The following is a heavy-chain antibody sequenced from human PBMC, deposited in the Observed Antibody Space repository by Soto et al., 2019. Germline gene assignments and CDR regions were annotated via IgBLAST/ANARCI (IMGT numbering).Heavy chain of an antibody. Sequence: SETLSLTCTVSGGSISSYYWSWIRQPPGKGLEWIGYIYYSGSTNYNPSLKSRVTISVDTSKNQFSLKLSSVTAADTAVYYCARQRSGYDFWSGYFPPWFDPWGQGTLVTVSS. D-gene: IGHD3-3*01. CDR1: GGSISSYY. J-gene: IGHJ5*02. V-gene: IGHV4-59*08. CDR3: ARQRSGYDFWSGYFPPWFDP. CDR2: IYYSGST.